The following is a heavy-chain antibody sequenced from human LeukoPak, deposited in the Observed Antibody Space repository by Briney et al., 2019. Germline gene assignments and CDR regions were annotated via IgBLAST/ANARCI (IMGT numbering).Heavy chain of an antibody. CDR3: ARARSYRHQLNALSYWFDP. D-gene: IGHD5-24*01. CDR1: GYTFTSYD. Sequence: ASVKVSCKASGYTFTSYDINWVRQATGQGLEWMGWMNPNSGNTGYAQKFQGRVTITRNTSINTAYMELNSLRSEDTAVYYCARARSYRHQLNALSYWFDPWGQGTLVTVSS. CDR2: MNPNSGNT. V-gene: IGHV1-8*03. J-gene: IGHJ5*02.